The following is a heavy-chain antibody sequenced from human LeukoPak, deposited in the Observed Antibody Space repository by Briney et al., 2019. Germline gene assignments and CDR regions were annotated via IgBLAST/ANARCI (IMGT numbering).Heavy chain of an antibody. D-gene: IGHD6-19*01. CDR2: ISGSGGST. CDR1: GFTFSSYA. V-gene: IGHV3-23*01. Sequence: GGSLRLSCAASGFTFSSYAMSWVRQAPGKGLEWVSAISGSGGSTYYVDPVKGRFTISRDNSKDTLYLQMNSLRAEDTAVYYCAKSRIAVAGIKNYWGQGTLVTVSS. CDR3: AKSRIAVAGIKNY. J-gene: IGHJ4*02.